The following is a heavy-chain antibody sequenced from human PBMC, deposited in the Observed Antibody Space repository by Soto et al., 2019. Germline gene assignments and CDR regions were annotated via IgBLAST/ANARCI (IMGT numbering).Heavy chain of an antibody. J-gene: IGHJ6*03. Sequence: ASVKVSCKVSGYTLTELSMHWVRQAPGKGLEWMGGFDPEDSETIYAQKFQGRVTMTEDTSTDTAYMLLSSLRSEYTAVYYCATASRLLHYYYMDVWGKGPTVPVSS. CDR2: FDPEDSET. CDR1: GYTLTELS. CDR3: ATASRLLHYYYMDV. D-gene: IGHD3-22*01. V-gene: IGHV1-24*01.